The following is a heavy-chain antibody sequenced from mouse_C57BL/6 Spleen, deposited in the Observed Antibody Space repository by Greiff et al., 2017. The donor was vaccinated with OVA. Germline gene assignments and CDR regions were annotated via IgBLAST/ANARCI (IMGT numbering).Heavy chain of an antibody. Sequence: QVHVKQSGAELVKPGASVKLSCKASGYTFTSYWMQWVKQRPGQGLEWIGEIDPSDSYTNYNQKFKGKATLTVDTSSSTAYMQLSSLTSEDSAVYYCARDGELGLDYWGQGTTLTVSS. D-gene: IGHD4-1*01. CDR2: IDPSDSYT. J-gene: IGHJ2*01. CDR1: GYTFTSYW. CDR3: ARDGELGLDY. V-gene: IGHV1-50*01.